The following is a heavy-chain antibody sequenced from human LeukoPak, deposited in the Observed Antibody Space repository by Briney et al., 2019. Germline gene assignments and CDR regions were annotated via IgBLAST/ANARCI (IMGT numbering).Heavy chain of an antibody. CDR1: GFTFSSYG. D-gene: IGHD3-22*01. CDR2: ISYDGSNK. V-gene: IGHV3-30*18. Sequence: PGGSLRLSCAASGFTFSSYGMHWVRQAPGKGLEWVAVISYDGSNKYYADSVKGRFTISRDNSKNTLYLQMNSLRAEDTAAYYCAKEKRSSGYYSVMNFDYWGQGTLVTVSS. CDR3: AKEKRSSGYYSVMNFDY. J-gene: IGHJ4*02.